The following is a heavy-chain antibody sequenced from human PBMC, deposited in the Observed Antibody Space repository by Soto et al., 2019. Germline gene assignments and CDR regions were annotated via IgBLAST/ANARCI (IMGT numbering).Heavy chain of an antibody. Sequence: SETLSLTCTVSGGSISSYYWSWIRQPPGKGLEWIGYIYYSGSTNNNSSLKSRVTISVDTSKNHFSLKLRSVTAADTAVYYCARDRWDSSGYYYRWFDPWGQGTLVTVSS. CDR1: GGSISSYY. CDR2: IYYSGST. D-gene: IGHD3-22*01. CDR3: ARDRWDSSGYYYRWFDP. J-gene: IGHJ5*02. V-gene: IGHV4-59*01.